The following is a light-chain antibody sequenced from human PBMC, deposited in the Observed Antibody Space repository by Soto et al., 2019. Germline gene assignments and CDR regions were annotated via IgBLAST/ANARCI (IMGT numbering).Light chain of an antibody. V-gene: IGKV3-11*01. CDR2: DAS. CDR3: QQRNDWRRGT. J-gene: IGKJ5*01. Sequence: EIVLTQSPATLSLSPGARAPLSCRASQSVSGCLAWYQQKPGQAPRLLIFDASNRATGVPARFSGSGSGTDFTLTISSLEPEDFAVYYCQQRNDWRRGTFGQGTRLEIK. CDR1: QSVSGC.